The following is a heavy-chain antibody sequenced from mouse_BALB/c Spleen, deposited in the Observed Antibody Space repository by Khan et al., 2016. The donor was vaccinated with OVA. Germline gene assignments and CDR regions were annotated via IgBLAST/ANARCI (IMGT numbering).Heavy chain of an antibody. CDR1: GYSFTDYN. V-gene: IGHV1S135*01. D-gene: IGHD1-1*01. Sequence: VQLKQSGPELVKPGASVKVSCKASGYSFTDYNMFWVKQSHGKSLEWIGYIDPYNGGASYNQKFKGKATLTVDKSSSTAFMHLNSLTSEDSAVFDGARTDYYGSSYYFDYWGQGTTLTVSS. CDR3: ARTDYYGSSYYFDY. J-gene: IGHJ2*01. CDR2: IDPYNGGA.